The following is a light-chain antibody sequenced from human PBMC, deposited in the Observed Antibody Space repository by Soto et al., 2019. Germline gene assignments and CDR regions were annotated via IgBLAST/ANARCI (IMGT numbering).Light chain of an antibody. Sequence: DIQMTQSPSTLSASVGDRVTITCRASQTFSGWLAWYQQRPGKAPKLLIYKASTLESGVPSRFSGSGSGTEFTLTISSLQPDDFATYYCQQYDSFPLTFGGGTQVDIK. CDR2: KAS. V-gene: IGKV1-5*03. CDR3: QQYDSFPLT. CDR1: QTFSGW. J-gene: IGKJ4*01.